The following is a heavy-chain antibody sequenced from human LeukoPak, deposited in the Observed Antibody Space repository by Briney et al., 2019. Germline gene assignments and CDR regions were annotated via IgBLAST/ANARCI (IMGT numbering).Heavy chain of an antibody. CDR1: GFTFSDYY. CDR2: ISSSGSTI. V-gene: IGHV3-11*04. Sequence: GGSLRLSCAASGFTFSDYYMSWIRQAPGKGLEWVSYISSSGSTIYYADSVEGRFTISRDNAKNSLYLQMNSLRAEDTAVYYCARGRNVEMATTSPLGYWGQGTLVTVSS. D-gene: IGHD5-24*01. J-gene: IGHJ4*02. CDR3: ARGRNVEMATTSPLGY.